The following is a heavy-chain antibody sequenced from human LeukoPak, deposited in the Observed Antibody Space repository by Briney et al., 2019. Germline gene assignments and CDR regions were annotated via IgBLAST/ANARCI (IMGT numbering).Heavy chain of an antibody. CDR1: GFTFSDYG. Sequence: GGSLRLSCAASGFTFSDYGMHWVRQASGKGLELVAFIQYDGNNKYYADSVKGRFTISRDNSKSTLYIQMNSLRAEDTAVYYCARAKPKNMVRGLIMRRESRYYFDYWGQGTLVTVSS. V-gene: IGHV3-30*02. CDR3: ARAKPKNMVRGLIMRRESRYYFDY. J-gene: IGHJ4*02. CDR2: IQYDGNNK. D-gene: IGHD3-10*01.